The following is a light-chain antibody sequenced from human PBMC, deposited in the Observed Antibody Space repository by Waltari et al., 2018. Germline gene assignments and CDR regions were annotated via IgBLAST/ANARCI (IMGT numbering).Light chain of an antibody. CDR2: AGS. CDR1: QDIRSW. Sequence: DIQMTQSPSSVSASIGDRVTITCRASQDIRSWLAWYQQKPGKAPKFPIYAGSSLQRGVPSRFSGSGSGTDFTLTISSLQPEDFATYYCQQADSFPITFGQGTRLEIK. CDR3: QQADSFPIT. J-gene: IGKJ5*01. V-gene: IGKV1-12*01.